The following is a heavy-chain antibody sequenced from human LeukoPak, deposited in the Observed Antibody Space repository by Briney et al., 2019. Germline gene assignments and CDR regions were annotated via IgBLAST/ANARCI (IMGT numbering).Heavy chain of an antibody. Sequence: GESLKISCKGSGYSFTSYWIGWVRQMPGKGLEWMGIIYPGDSDTRYSPSFQGQVTISADKSISTAYLQWSSLKASDTAVYYCATYSGYEDYYYYYMDVWGKGTTVTVSS. CDR1: GYSFTSYW. V-gene: IGHV5-51*01. CDR3: ATYSGYEDYYYYYMDV. D-gene: IGHD5-12*01. J-gene: IGHJ6*03. CDR2: IYPGDSDT.